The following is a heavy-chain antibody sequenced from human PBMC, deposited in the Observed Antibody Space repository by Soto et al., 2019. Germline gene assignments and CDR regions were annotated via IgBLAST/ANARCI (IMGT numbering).Heavy chain of an antibody. Sequence: SVKVSCKASGDTFSSYAISWVRQAPGEGLEWMGGIIPIFGTANYAQKFQGRVTITADESTSTAYMELSSLRSEDTAVYYCARDGSGYRSRASPMDVWGQGTTVTVSS. CDR3: ARDGSGYRSRASPMDV. D-gene: IGHD3-22*01. J-gene: IGHJ6*02. CDR2: IIPIFGTA. V-gene: IGHV1-69*13. CDR1: GDTFSSYA.